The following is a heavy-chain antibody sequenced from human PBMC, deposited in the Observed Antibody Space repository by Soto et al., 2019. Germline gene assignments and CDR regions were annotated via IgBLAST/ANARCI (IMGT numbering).Heavy chain of an antibody. CDR3: AREGGYCSGGSCPFDY. Sequence: QLQLQESGSGLVKPSQTLSLTCAVSGGSISSGGYSWSWIRQPPGKGLEWIGYIYHSGSAYYNPSLKSRVTISVDRSKTQFSLKLSSVTAADTAVDYVAREGGYCSGGSCPFDYWGQGTLVTVSS. CDR2: IYHSGSA. CDR1: GGSISSGGYS. D-gene: IGHD2-15*01. V-gene: IGHV4-30-2*01. J-gene: IGHJ4*02.